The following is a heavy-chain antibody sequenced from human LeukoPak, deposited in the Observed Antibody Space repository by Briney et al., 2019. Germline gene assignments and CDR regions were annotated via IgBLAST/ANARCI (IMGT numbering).Heavy chain of an antibody. Sequence: GGSLGLSCAASGFTFRNYVIHWVRQAPGKGLEWVAVISYDGSNKYYADYVKGRFTISRDNSKNTLYLQMNSLRAEDTAVYYCASPTDCSSTSCQPYDILTGYYSPYYGMDVWGQGTTVTVSS. CDR2: ISYDGSNK. CDR3: ASPTDCSSTSCQPYDILTGYYSPYYGMDV. J-gene: IGHJ6*02. D-gene: IGHD3-9*01. CDR1: GFTFRNYV. V-gene: IGHV3-30-3*01.